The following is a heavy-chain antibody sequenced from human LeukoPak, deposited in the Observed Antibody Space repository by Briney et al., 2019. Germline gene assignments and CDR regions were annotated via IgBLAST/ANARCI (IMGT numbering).Heavy chain of an antibody. J-gene: IGHJ4*02. CDR3: AGRYFDC. CDR2: INQDGSEK. Sequence: GGSLRLSCAASGFTFRNYWMHWARQAPGKGLEWVANINQDGSEKYYVASVKGRFAISRDNANNSLYLQMNSLRAEDTAVYYCAGRYFDCWGQGTLVTVSS. V-gene: IGHV3-7*01. CDR1: GFTFRNYW.